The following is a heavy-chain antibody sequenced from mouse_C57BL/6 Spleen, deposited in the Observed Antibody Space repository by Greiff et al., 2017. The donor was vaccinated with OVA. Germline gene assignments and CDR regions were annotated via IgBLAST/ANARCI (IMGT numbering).Heavy chain of an antibody. D-gene: IGHD3-2*02. CDR2: IDPETGGT. Sequence: VQVVESGAELVRPGASVTLSCKASGYTFTDYEMHWVKQTPVHGLEWIGAIDPETGGTAYNQKFKGKAILTADKSSSTAYMELRSLTSEDSAVYYCTRLHSSGYLYYFDYWGQGTTLTVSS. J-gene: IGHJ2*01. CDR1: GYTFTDYE. CDR3: TRLHSSGYLYYFDY. V-gene: IGHV1-15*01.